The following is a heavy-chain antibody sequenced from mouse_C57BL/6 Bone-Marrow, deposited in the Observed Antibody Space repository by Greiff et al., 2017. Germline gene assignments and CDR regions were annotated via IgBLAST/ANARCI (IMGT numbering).Heavy chain of an antibody. CDR1: GYTFTSYW. J-gene: IGHJ3*01. V-gene: IGHV1-61*01. Sequence: QVQLQQPGAELVRPGSSVKLSCKASGYTFTSYWMDWVKQRPGQGLEWIGNIYPSDSETHYNQKFKDKATLTVDKSSSTAYMQISSLTSEDSAVYYCARGGYYGSSPLAYWGQGTLVTVSA. D-gene: IGHD1-1*01. CDR3: ARGGYYGSSPLAY. CDR2: IYPSDSET.